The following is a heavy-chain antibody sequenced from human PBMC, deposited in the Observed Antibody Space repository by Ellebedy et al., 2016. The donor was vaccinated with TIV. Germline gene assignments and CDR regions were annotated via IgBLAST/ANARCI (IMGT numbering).Heavy chain of an antibody. CDR3: AREVRREWFDP. CDR1: GFTFSDHY. D-gene: IGHD1-26*01. CDR2: IRSEAYGGTT. V-gene: IGHV3-72*01. J-gene: IGHJ5*02. Sequence: GESLKISCAASGFTFSDHYMDWVRQAPGKGLGWIGSIRSEAYGGTTEYAPSVKGRFIISRDDSKNSLHLQMNSLKNEDTAVYYCAREVRREWFDPWGQGTLVTVSS.